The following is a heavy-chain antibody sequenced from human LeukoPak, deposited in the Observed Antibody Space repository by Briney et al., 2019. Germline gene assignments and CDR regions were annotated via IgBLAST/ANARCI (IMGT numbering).Heavy chain of an antibody. CDR3: ARGVGGMDV. J-gene: IGHJ6*04. CDR2: INPNTGGT. D-gene: IGHD2-2*01. Sequence: ASVKVSCKASGYTFIVYYMHWVRQAPGQGLEWMGWINPNTGGTNYAQKFQGWVTMTRDTSNSTAYMELSRLKSDDTAVYYCARGVGGMDVWGKGTTVTVSS. CDR1: GYTFIVYY. V-gene: IGHV1-2*04.